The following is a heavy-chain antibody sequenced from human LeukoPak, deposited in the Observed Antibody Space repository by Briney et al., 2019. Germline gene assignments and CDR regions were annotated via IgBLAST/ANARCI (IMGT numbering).Heavy chain of an antibody. J-gene: IGHJ4*02. V-gene: IGHV3-74*01. CDR1: GFSFSSYW. CDR3: ARDQGSFDY. CDR2: IHSDGIGT. Sequence: PGGSLRLSCATSGFSFSSYWMHWIRQAPGKGLVWVSRIHSDGIGTSYADSVRGRFIISRDNAKNTLYLQMNSLRAEDTAVYYCARDQGSFDYRGQGTLVTVSS.